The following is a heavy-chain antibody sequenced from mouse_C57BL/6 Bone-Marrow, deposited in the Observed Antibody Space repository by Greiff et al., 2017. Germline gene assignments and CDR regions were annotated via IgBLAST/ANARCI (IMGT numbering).Heavy chain of an antibody. J-gene: IGHJ1*03. V-gene: IGHV4-1*01. CDR2: INPDSSTI. CDR3: ARNYYGSSFYWYFDV. Sequence: EVKLLQSGGGLVQPGGSLKLSCAASGIAFSRYWLSWVRRAPGKGLEWIGEINPDSSTINYAPSLQDKFIISRDNAKNTLYLQMSKVRSDDTALYYSARNYYGSSFYWYFDVWGTGTTVTVSS. D-gene: IGHD1-1*01. CDR1: GIAFSRYW.